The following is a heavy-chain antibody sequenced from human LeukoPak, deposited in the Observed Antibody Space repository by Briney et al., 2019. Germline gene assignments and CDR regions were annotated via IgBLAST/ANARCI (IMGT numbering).Heavy chain of an antibody. CDR1: GFSFTDSA. V-gene: IGHV3-23*01. CDR2: ISDTGGRT. Sequence: GGSLRLSCAASGFSFTDSAVSWVRHSPGGGVKWASSISDTGGRTYYADSVKGRFTITRDNSRNTVNLQMNSLRAGDTARYYCAKGGQDFDFWRFDLWGQGILVIVSS. J-gene: IGHJ5*02. D-gene: IGHD3-3*01. CDR3: AKGGQDFDFWRFDL.